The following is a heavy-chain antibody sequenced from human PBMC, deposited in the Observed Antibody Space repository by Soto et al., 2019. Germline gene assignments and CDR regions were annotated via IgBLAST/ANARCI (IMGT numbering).Heavy chain of an antibody. CDR3: ARGGRDGYNSVC. D-gene: IGHD5-12*01. Sequence: QVQLVQSGAEVKKHGSSVKVSCKASGGTFSSYTISWVRQAPGQGLEWMGRIIPILGIANYAQQFQGRVTITADKSTSTAYMELSSLRSEDTAVYYCARGGRDGYNSVCWGQGTLVTVSS. J-gene: IGHJ4*02. CDR1: GGTFSSYT. CDR2: IIPILGIA. V-gene: IGHV1-69*02.